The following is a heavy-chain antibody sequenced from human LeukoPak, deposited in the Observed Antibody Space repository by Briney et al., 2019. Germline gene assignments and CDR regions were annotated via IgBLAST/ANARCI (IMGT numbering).Heavy chain of an antibody. V-gene: IGHV1-69*04. CDR3: ARRGYFDY. CDR1: GGTFSSYA. J-gene: IGHJ4*02. D-gene: IGHD3-10*01. Sequence: ASVKVSCKASGGTFSSYAISWVRQAPGQGLEWMGRIIPILGIANYTQKFQGRVTITADKSTSTAYMELRSLRSDDTAVYYCARRGYFDYWGQGTLVTVSS. CDR2: IIPILGIA.